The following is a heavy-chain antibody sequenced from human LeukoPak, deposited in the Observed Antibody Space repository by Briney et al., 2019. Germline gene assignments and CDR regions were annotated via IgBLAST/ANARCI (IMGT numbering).Heavy chain of an antibody. J-gene: IGHJ4*02. V-gene: IGHV3-30*18. Sequence: PGGSLRLSCAASGFTFSSYGMHWVRQAPGKGLEWVAVISYDGSNKYYADSVKGRFTISRDNSKNTLYLQMNSLRAEDTAVYYCAKDRVGATSHWGQGTLVTVSS. CDR3: AKDRVGATSH. D-gene: IGHD1-26*01. CDR2: ISYDGSNK. CDR1: GFTFSSYG.